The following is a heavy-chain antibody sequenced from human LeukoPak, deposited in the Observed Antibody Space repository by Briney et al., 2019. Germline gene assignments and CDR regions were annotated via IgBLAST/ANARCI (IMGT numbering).Heavy chain of an antibody. D-gene: IGHD3-22*01. CDR1: GGSISSYY. V-gene: IGHV4-59*01. J-gene: IGHJ3*02. Sequence: PSETLSLTCTVSGGSISSYYWSWIRQPPGKGLEWIGYIYYSGSTNYNPSLKSRVTISVDTSKNQFSLKLSSVTAADTAVYYCARDGALVDSIAFDIWGQGTMVTVSS. CDR2: IYYSGST. CDR3: ARDGALVDSIAFDI.